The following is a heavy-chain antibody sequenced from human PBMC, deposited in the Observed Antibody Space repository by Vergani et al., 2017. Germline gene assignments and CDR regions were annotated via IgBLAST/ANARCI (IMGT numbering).Heavy chain of an antibody. V-gene: IGHV3-48*01. Sequence: EVQLVESGGGLVKPGGSLRLSCAASGFTFSSYSMNWVRQAPGKGLEWVSYISSSSSTIYYADSVKGRFTISRDNAKNSLYLQMNSLRAEDTAVYYCARDYRDFWSGYSTWDYYYGMDVWGQGTTVTVSS. CDR1: GFTFSSYS. CDR2: ISSSSSTI. J-gene: IGHJ6*02. CDR3: ARDYRDFWSGYSTWDYYYGMDV. D-gene: IGHD3-3*01.